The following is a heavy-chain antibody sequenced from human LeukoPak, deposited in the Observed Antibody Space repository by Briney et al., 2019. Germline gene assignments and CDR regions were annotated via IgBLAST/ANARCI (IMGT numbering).Heavy chain of an antibody. D-gene: IGHD2-15*01. CDR1: GFTFSSYG. CDR2: IQNDGNNK. CDR3: AKGGSPSHNWFNS. V-gene: IGHV3-30*02. Sequence: VQPGGSLRLSCAASGFTFSSYGMHWVRQAPGKGLEWVAFIQNDGNNKYYRDSVKGRFTISRDNSRNALFLQMNSLRAEDTAVYYCAKGGSPSHNWFNSWGQGTLVTVSS. J-gene: IGHJ5*01.